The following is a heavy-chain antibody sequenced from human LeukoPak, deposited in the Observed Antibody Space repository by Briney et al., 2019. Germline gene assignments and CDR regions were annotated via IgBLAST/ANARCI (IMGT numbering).Heavy chain of an antibody. J-gene: IGHJ4*02. Sequence: PGGSLSLSCEASGFTFSDYNMNWVRQAPGQGLEWVSYINPSSGITNYAHSLKGRFTISRDNSKNSPYMQMTSLRAEDTAVYYCARVSWSSYSTAMVWVNDCWGQGTLVTVSS. CDR3: ARVSWSSYSTAMVWVNDC. CDR2: INPSSGIT. V-gene: IGHV3-48*01. CDR1: GFTFSDYN. D-gene: IGHD5-18*01.